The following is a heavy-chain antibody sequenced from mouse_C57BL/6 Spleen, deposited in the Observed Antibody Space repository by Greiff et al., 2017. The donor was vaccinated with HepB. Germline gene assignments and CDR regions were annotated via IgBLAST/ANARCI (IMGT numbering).Heavy chain of an antibody. V-gene: IGHV1-72*01. D-gene: IGHD1-1*01. CDR2: IDPNSGGT. CDR3: ARDCGSSYSYAMDY. CDR1: GYTFTSYW. Sequence: QVQLQQSGAELVKPGASVKLSCKASGYTFTSYWMHWVKQRPGRGLEWIGRIDPNSGGTKYNEKFKSKATLTEDKPSSTAYMQLSSLTSEDSAVYYCARDCGSSYSYAMDYWGQGTSVTVSS. J-gene: IGHJ4*01.